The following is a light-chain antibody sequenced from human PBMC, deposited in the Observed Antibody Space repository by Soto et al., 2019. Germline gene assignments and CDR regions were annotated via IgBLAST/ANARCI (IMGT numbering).Light chain of an antibody. Sequence: DIKRTQPPSTLSASIEYRVTITCRASQSITRWLAWYQQKPGQAPKLLIFDATNLESGVPSRFSGSGSGTEFTLTISRLQPDDFATYYCQQYKIYSGTFGQ. CDR1: QSITRW. CDR3: QQYKIYSGT. J-gene: IGKJ1*01. V-gene: IGKV1-5*01. CDR2: DAT.